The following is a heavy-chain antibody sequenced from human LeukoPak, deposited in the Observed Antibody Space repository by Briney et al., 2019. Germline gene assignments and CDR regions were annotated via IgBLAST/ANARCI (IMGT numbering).Heavy chain of an antibody. D-gene: IGHD3-3*01. Sequence: GASVKVSCKASGYTFTSYGISWVRQAPGQGLEWMGWISAYNGNTNYAQKLQGRVTMTTDTSTSTAYMELRSLRSDDTAVYYCARVLITIFGVAPYYGMDVWGQGTTVTVSS. J-gene: IGHJ6*02. CDR1: GYTFTSYG. V-gene: IGHV1-18*01. CDR3: ARVLITIFGVAPYYGMDV. CDR2: ISAYNGNT.